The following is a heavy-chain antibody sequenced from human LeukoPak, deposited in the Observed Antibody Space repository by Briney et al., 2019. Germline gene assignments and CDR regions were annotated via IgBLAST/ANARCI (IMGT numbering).Heavy chain of an antibody. CDR1: GGSISSSSYY. V-gene: IGHV4-39*07. J-gene: IGHJ6*03. D-gene: IGHD3-3*01. Sequence: PSETLSLTCTVSGGSISSSSYYWGWIRQPPGKGLEWIGSIYYSGSTYYNPSLKSRVTISVDTSKNQFSLKLSSVTAADTAVYYCARSPYDFWSGGYYYMDVWGKGTTVTVSS. CDR2: IYYSGST. CDR3: ARSPYDFWSGGYYYMDV.